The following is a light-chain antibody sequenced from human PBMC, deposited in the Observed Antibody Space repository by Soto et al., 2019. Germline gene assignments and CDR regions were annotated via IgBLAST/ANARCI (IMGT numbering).Light chain of an antibody. CDR3: QSYDRSLSGSRVV. V-gene: IGLV1-40*01. CDR2: GDN. CDR1: SSNIGAGYN. Sequence: QSVLTQPPSVSGAPGQRVTISCIVGSSNIGAGYNVHWYQQLTGTAPKLLISGDNNRPTGVPDRFSGSKSGTSASLAITGLQDEDEDDYYCQSYDRSLSGSRVVFGGGTKLTVL. J-gene: IGLJ2*01.